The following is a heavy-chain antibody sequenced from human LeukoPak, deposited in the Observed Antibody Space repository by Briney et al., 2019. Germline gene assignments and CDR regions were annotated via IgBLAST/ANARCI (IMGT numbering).Heavy chain of an antibody. CDR1: GGSSSGYY. Sequence: SETLSLTCAVYGGSSSGYYWSWIRQPPGEGLEWIGEINHSGSTNYNPSLKSRVTISVDTSKNQFSLKLSSVTAADTAVYYCAGRKLTMVRGVPSWFDPWGQGTLVTVSS. CDR2: INHSGST. D-gene: IGHD3-10*01. J-gene: IGHJ5*02. CDR3: AGRKLTMVRGVPSWFDP. V-gene: IGHV4-34*01.